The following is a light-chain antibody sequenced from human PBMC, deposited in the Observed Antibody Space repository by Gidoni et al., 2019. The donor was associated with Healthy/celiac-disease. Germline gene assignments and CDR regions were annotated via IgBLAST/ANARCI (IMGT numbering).Light chain of an antibody. CDR2: AAS. J-gene: IGKJ1*01. CDR3: QQSYSTPT. V-gene: IGKV1-39*01. CDR1: QSISSS. Sequence: DIQLTQSPSSLSASVGDRVTITCRASQSISSSLNWYQPKPGKAPKLLIYAASSLQRGVPSRFSGSGSGTDFTLTISSLRPEDFATYYFQQSYSTPTFGQGTKVEIK.